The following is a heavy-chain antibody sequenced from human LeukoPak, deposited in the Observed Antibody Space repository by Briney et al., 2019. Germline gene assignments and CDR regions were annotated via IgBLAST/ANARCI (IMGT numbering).Heavy chain of an antibody. Sequence: GGSLRLSCAASGFTLSSYGMSWVRQAPGKGVEWVSAISGSGGNTYYADSVKGRFTISRDNSKNPLYLQMNSLRPEDTAVYHCATNPDIVVVVAAEWGQGTLLTVSS. CDR2: ISGSGGNT. D-gene: IGHD2-15*01. CDR3: ATNPDIVVVVAAE. CDR1: GFTLSSYG. J-gene: IGHJ1*01. V-gene: IGHV3-23*01.